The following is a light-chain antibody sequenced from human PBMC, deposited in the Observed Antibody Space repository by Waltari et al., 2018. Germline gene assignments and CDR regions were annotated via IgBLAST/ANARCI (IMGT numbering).Light chain of an antibody. CDR3: MQSTRDPRT. J-gene: IGKJ1*01. V-gene: IGKV2D-29*02. CDR1: QSLLHSNGNTY. CDR2: KVT. Sequence: DFVMTQTPLSLSVTAGEPASISCRSSQSLLHSNGNTYLHWYLQKPGQSPRLLIYKVTNRTSGVPDRFSGSGSGADFTLKISRVEPEDVGVYYCMQSTRDPRTFGQGTKVEIK.